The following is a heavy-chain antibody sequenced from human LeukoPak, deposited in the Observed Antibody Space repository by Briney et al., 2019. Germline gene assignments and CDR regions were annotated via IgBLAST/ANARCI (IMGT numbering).Heavy chain of an antibody. CDR1: GFTFSSYG. Sequence: GGSLRLSCAASGFTFSSYGMHWVRQAPGKGLEWVAVISYDGSNKYYADSVKGRFTISRDNSNNTLYLQMNSLRAEDTAVYYCAKDYEKGAFDIWGQGTMVTVSS. CDR3: AKDYEKGAFDI. V-gene: IGHV3-30*18. CDR2: ISYDGSNK. D-gene: IGHD3-16*01. J-gene: IGHJ3*02.